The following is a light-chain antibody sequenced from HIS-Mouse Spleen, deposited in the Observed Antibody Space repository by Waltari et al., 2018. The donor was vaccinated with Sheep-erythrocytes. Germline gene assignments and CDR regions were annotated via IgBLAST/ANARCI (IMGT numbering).Light chain of an antibody. CDR3: SSYTSSSTWV. V-gene: IGLV2-14*03. CDR2: DVS. Sequence: QSALTQPASVSGSPGQSITISCTGTSSDVGGYNYVSWYQQHPGKAPKLMIYDVSNRPSGVSNRFSGLQAEDEADYYCSSYTSSSTWVFGGGTK. J-gene: IGLJ3*02. CDR1: SSDVGGYNY.